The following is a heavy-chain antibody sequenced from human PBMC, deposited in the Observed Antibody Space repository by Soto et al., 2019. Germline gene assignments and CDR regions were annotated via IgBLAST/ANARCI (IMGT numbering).Heavy chain of an antibody. Sequence: QVQLVQSGAEVKKPGSSVKVSCKASGGTFSSYAISWVRQAPGQGLEWMGGIIPIFGTANYAQKFQARVTITADESTSTAYMELSSLRSEDTAVYYCARDRLVATITGVYYYGMDVWGQGTTVTVSS. J-gene: IGHJ6*02. CDR1: GGTFSSYA. V-gene: IGHV1-69*01. CDR2: IIPIFGTA. CDR3: ARDRLVATITGVYYYGMDV. D-gene: IGHD5-12*01.